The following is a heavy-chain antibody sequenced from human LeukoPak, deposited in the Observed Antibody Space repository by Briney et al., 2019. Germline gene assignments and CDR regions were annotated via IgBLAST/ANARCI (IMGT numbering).Heavy chain of an antibody. Sequence: PGGSLRLSCAASGFTFTSYTMNWVRQAPGKGLEWVSSIDSVKGRFTISRDNAKKSFYLQMNSLRAEDTAVYYCARDKSVAGHSFDYWGQGTLVTVSS. CDR2: I. CDR1: GFTFTSYT. CDR3: ARDKSVAGHSFDY. V-gene: IGHV3-21*01. D-gene: IGHD6-19*01. J-gene: IGHJ4*02.